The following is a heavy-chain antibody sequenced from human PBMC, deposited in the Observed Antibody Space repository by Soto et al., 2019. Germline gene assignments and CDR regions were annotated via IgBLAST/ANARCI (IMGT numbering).Heavy chain of an antibody. D-gene: IGHD2-15*01. Sequence: ASVKVSCNASGYTFTSYYMHWVRQAPGQGLEGMGIINPSGGSTSYAQKFQGRVTMTRDTSTSTVYMELSSLRSEDTAVYYCARTPKPIVVVVAAIDYWGQGTLVTVSS. CDR1: GYTFTSYY. CDR2: INPSGGST. V-gene: IGHV1-46*01. CDR3: ARTPKPIVVVVAAIDY. J-gene: IGHJ4*02.